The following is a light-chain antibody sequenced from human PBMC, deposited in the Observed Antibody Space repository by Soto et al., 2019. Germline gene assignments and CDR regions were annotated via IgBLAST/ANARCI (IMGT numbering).Light chain of an antibody. CDR1: SSDVGRYSY. CDR3: NSYTSSTSV. CDR2: EVS. J-gene: IGLJ1*01. Sequence: QSALTQPRSVSGSPGQSVSISCTGTSSDVGRYSYVSWYQQHPGKAPKLMIYEVSNRPSGVSNRFSGSKSANTASLTISGLQAEDEADYYCNSYTSSTSVFGTGPNVTVL. V-gene: IGLV2-14*01.